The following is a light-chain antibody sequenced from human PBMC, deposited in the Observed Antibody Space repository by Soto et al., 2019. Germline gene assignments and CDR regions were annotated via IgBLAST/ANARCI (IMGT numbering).Light chain of an antibody. CDR3: AAWDDSLNGYV. J-gene: IGLJ1*01. CDR2: SNI. V-gene: IGLV1-44*01. Sequence: QSVLTQPPSASGTPGQRVTISCSGSGSNIGSNAVNWYQQLPGAAPKLLIYSNIQRPSGVPDRFSGSKSGTSASLAISGLQSEDEADYYCAAWDDSLNGYVFGTGTKVTVL. CDR1: GSNIGSNA.